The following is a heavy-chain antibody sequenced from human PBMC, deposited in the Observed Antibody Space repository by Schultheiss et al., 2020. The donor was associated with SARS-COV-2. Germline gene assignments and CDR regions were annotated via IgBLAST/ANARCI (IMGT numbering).Heavy chain of an antibody. Sequence: SETLSLTCAVSGYSISSGYYWGWIRQPPGKGLEWIGSIYYSGSTYYNPSLKSRVTISVDTSKNQFSLKLSSVTAADTAVYYCARGSYYDILTGYYLFDYWGQGTLVTVSS. CDR2: IYYSGST. J-gene: IGHJ4*02. CDR3: ARGSYYDILTGYYLFDY. CDR1: GYSISSGYY. D-gene: IGHD3-9*01. V-gene: IGHV4-38-2*01.